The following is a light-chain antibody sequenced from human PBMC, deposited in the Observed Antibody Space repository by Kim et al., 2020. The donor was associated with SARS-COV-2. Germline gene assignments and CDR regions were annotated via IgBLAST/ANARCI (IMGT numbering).Light chain of an antibody. CDR3: QQRRDWPPIT. CDR2: DAS. Sequence: SPGESATLSCRASQSLSSSLAWYQQKPGQAPRLLIYDASSRATGIPARFSGSGSGTDFTLAISSLEPEDSAIYYCQQRRDWPPITFGGGTKVEIK. CDR1: QSLSSS. V-gene: IGKV3-11*01. J-gene: IGKJ4*01.